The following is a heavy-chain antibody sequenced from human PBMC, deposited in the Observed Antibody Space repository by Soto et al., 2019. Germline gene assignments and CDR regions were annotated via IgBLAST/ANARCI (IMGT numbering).Heavy chain of an antibody. Sequence: GSGYTFSSYWIAWVRQMPGKGLEWMGMIYPGDSDTRYSPSFQGQVTISADRSISTAYLQWSSLQASDTAMYYCARGGVSVRRGLSEPWGQGTLVPVSS. D-gene: IGHD2-8*01. V-gene: IGHV5-51*01. CDR3: ARGGVSVRRGLSEP. CDR1: GYTFSSYW. CDR2: IYPGDSDT. J-gene: IGHJ5*02.